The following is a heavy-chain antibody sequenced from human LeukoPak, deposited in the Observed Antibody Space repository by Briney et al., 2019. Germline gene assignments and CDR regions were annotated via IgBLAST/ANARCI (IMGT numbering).Heavy chain of an antibody. CDR2: IIPIFGTA. J-gene: IGHJ3*02. CDR3: ARDPYQSIRAFDI. Sequence: ASVKVSCKAPGGTFSSYAISWVRQAPGQGLEWMGGIIPIFGTANYAQKFQGRVTITTDESTSTAYMELSSLRSEDTAVYYCARDPYQSIRAFDIWGQGTMVTVSS. D-gene: IGHD2-2*01. CDR1: GGTFSSYA. V-gene: IGHV1-69*05.